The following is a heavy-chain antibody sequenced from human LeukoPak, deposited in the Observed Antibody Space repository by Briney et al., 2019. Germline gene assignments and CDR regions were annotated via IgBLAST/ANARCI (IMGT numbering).Heavy chain of an antibody. CDR2: ISSSSSYI. CDR1: GFTFSSYS. Sequence: GGSLRLSCAASGFTFSSYSMNWVRQAPGKGLEWVSSISSSSSYIYYADSVKGRFTISRDNAKNSLYLQMNSLRAEDTAVYYCARDCSSTSCYKDDYRGQGTLVTVSS. V-gene: IGHV3-21*01. J-gene: IGHJ4*02. CDR3: ARDCSSTSCYKDDY. D-gene: IGHD2-2*02.